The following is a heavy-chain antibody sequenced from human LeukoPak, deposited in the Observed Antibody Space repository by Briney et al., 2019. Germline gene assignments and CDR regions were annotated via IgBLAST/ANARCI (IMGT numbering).Heavy chain of an antibody. CDR3: ARDRSPIAAAALDY. J-gene: IGHJ4*02. CDR2: ISYDGSNK. CDR1: GFTFSSYA. D-gene: IGHD6-13*01. Sequence: GGPLRLSCAASGFTFSSYAMHWVRQAPGKGLEWVAVISYDGSNKYYADSVKGRFTISRDNSKNTLYLQMNSLRAEDTAVYYCARDRSPIAAAALDYWGQGTLVTVSS. V-gene: IGHV3-30-3*01.